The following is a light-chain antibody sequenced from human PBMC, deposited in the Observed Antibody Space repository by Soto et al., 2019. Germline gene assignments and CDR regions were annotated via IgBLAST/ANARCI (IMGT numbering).Light chain of an antibody. CDR3: QQYGSSTGT. CDR1: QSVSSSY. CDR2: GAS. J-gene: IGKJ1*01. Sequence: VLAQSRGTLSLSPGERATLSCRASQSVSSSYLAWYQQKPSQAPRLLIFGASSRAAGIPDRFSGSGSGTDFTLTISRLEPEDFAVYYCQQYGSSTGTFGQGTKVDI. V-gene: IGKV3-20*01.